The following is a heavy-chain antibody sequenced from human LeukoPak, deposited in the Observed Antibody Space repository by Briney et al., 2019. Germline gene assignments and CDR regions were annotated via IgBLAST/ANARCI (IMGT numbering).Heavy chain of an antibody. Sequence: ASVKVSCKASGGTFSSYATSWVRQAPGQGLEWMGGIIPIFGTANYAQKFQGRVTITADKSTSTAYMELSSLRSEDTAVYYCACNQQLRENYFDYWGQGTLVTVSS. D-gene: IGHD2-2*01. J-gene: IGHJ4*02. CDR1: GGTFSSYA. CDR3: ACNQQLRENYFDY. V-gene: IGHV1-69*06. CDR2: IIPIFGTA.